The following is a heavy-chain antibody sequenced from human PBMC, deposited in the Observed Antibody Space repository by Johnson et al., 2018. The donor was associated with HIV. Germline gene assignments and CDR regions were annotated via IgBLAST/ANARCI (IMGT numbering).Heavy chain of an antibody. J-gene: IGHJ3*02. CDR2: ISYDGSDK. CDR1: GFTFITYG. D-gene: IGHD3-16*01. Sequence: QMQLVESGGGVVQPGRSLRLSCAASGFTFITYGMHWVRQAPGKGLEWVALISYDGSDKYYADSVKGRFTISRDNSKNTLYLQMNSLRAEDTAVYYCAKDSPWGWGAFDIWGQGTMVTVSS. CDR3: AKDSPWGWGAFDI. V-gene: IGHV3-30*18.